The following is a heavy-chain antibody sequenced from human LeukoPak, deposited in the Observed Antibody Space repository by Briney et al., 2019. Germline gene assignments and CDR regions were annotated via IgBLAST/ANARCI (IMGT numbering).Heavy chain of an antibody. V-gene: IGHV3-30*18. CDR2: ISYDGSNK. CDR1: GFAFSSYS. J-gene: IGHJ4*02. D-gene: IGHD6-13*01. CDR3: AKDRSAAAGRTLYYFDY. Sequence: GGSLRLSCAASGFAFSSYSMNWVRQAPGKGLEWVAVISYDGSNKYYADSVKGRFTISRDNSKNTLYLQMNSLRAEDTAVYYCAKDRSAAAGRTLYYFDYWGQGTLVTVSS.